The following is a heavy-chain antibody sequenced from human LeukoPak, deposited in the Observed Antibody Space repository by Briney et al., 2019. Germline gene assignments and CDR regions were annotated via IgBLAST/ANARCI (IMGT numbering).Heavy chain of an antibody. CDR2: INHSGST. V-gene: IGHV4-34*03. J-gene: IGHJ3*01. CDR1: GGSFSGYY. Sequence: SETLSLTCAVYGGSFSGYYWSWIRQPPGKGLEWIGEINHSGSTNYNPSLKSRVTISVDTSKNQFSLELTSVTAADTAVYYCTRGWSAGGAFDFWGQGTVVTVSS. CDR3: TRGWSAGGAFDF. D-gene: IGHD2-15*01.